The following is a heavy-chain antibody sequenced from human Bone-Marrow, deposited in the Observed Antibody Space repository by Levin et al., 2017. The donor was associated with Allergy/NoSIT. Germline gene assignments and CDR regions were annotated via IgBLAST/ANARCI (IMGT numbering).Heavy chain of an antibody. CDR2: ISGSGGST. V-gene: IGHV3-23*01. CDR1: GFTFSSYA. CDR3: AKQGPGDYYDSSGYYYPPRY. J-gene: IGHJ4*02. Sequence: GGSLRLSCAASGFTFSSYAMSWVRQAPGKGLEWVSAISGSGGSTYYADSVKGRFTISRDNSKNTLYLQMNSLRAEDTAVYYCAKQGPGDYYDSSGYYYPPRYWGQGTLVTVSS. D-gene: IGHD3-22*01.